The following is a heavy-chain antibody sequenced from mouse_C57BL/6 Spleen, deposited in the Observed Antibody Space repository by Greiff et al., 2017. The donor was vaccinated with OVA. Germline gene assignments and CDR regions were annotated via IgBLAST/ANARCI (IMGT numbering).Heavy chain of an antibody. Sequence: QVQLQQSGAELVRPGSSVKLSCKASGYTFTSYWMDWVKQRPGQGLEWIGNIYPSDSETHYNQKFKDKATLTVDKSSSTAYMQLSSLTSEDSAVYYCARGGELLLYAMDYWGQGTSVTVSS. CDR3: ARGGELLLYAMDY. J-gene: IGHJ4*01. V-gene: IGHV1-61*01. CDR1: GYTFTSYW. CDR2: IYPSDSET. D-gene: IGHD1-1*01.